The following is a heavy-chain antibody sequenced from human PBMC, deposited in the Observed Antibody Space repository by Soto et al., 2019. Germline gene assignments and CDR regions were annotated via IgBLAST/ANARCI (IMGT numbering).Heavy chain of an antibody. CDR3: ARDSDDSRSDYSLLGYFDL. Sequence: QVQLVQSGAEVKKPGASVKLSCKASGYSFTSHYLHWVRQAPGQGLEWMGIINPRGGRTTYEQKFPGRVTMTRDTSTSTVYMELSSRRSEDTAVYYCARDSDDSRSDYSLLGYFDLWGRGTLVTVSS. CDR2: INPRGGRT. CDR1: GYSFTSHY. J-gene: IGHJ2*01. D-gene: IGHD3-3*01. V-gene: IGHV1-46*01.